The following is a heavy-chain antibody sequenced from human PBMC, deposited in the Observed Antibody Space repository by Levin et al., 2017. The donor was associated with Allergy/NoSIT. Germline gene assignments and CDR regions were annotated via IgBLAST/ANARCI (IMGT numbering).Heavy chain of an antibody. CDR1: GYTFTDYY. V-gene: IGHV1-2*02. D-gene: IGHD4-17*01. J-gene: IGHJ4*02. CDR2: VNCNSGDT. Sequence: PKASVKVSCKAAGYTFTDYYMHWVRQAPGQGLEWMGWVNCNSGDTHYAQKFQGRVTMTRDTSITTAYIELSSLRSDDTALYYCARNDYGDYVQNFDYWGQGTLVTVSS. CDR3: ARNDYGDYVQNFDY.